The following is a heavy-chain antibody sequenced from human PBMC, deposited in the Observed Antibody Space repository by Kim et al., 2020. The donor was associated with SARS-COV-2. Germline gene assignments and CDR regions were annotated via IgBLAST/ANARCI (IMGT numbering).Heavy chain of an antibody. J-gene: IGHJ6*02. CDR2: MNPNSGNT. CDR3: ARRGRVDDYYDSSGYSQPPPQYYYGMDV. D-gene: IGHD3-22*01. CDR1: GYTFTSYD. Sequence: ASVKVSCKASGYTFTSYDINWVRQATGQGLEWMGWMNPNSGNTGYAQKFQGRVTMTRNTSISTAYMELSSLRSEDTAVYYCARRGRVDDYYDSSGYSQPPPQYYYGMDVWGQGTTVTVSS. V-gene: IGHV1-8*01.